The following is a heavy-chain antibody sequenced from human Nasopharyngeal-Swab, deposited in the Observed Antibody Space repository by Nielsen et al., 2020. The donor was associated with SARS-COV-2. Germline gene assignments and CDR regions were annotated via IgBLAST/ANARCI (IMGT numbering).Heavy chain of an antibody. CDR3: AREQLCIRGTRCLDAFDI. J-gene: IGHJ3*02. V-gene: IGHV3-13*01. CDR1: GFTLRSYD. CDR2: LASSGAT. D-gene: IGHD2-2*01. Sequence: GESLKISCAASGFTLRSYDVHWVRQTTGEGLEWVSVLASSGATSFLDSVKGRFTVSRDNVTNSVYLQMNSLRAGDTAVYYCAREQLCIRGTRCLDAFDIWGQGTMVTVSS.